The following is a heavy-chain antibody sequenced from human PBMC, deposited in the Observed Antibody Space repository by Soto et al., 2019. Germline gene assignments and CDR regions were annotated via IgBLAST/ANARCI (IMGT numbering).Heavy chain of an antibody. Sequence: QVQLVESGGGLVKPGGSLRLSCAASGFTFSDYYMSWIRQAPGKGLEWVSYISSSGSTIYYADSVKGRFTISRDNAKNSLYLQMNSLRAEDTAVYYCVSVPAAKHYGSGRGYYFDYWGQGTLVTVSS. J-gene: IGHJ4*02. CDR1: GFTFSDYY. V-gene: IGHV3-11*01. D-gene: IGHD3-10*01. CDR2: ISSSGSTI. CDR3: VSVPAAKHYGSGRGYYFDY.